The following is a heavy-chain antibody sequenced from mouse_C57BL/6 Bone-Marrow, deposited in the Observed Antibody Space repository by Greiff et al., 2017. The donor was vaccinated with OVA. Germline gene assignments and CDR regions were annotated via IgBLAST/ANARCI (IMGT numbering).Heavy chain of an antibody. D-gene: IGHD2-5*01. CDR3: ARDYSNYLDV. CDR2: IDPSDSYT. CDR1: GYTFTSYW. Sequence: VQLQQPGASVKLSCKASGYTFTSYWMPWVKQRPGQGLEWIGEIDPSDSYTNYNQKFKGKATLTVDTSSSTAYMQLSSLTSEDSAVYYCARDYSNYLDVWGTGTTVTVSS. J-gene: IGHJ1*03. V-gene: IGHV1-50*01.